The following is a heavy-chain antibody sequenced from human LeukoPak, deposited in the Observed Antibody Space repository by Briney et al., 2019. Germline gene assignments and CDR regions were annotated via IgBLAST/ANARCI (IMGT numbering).Heavy chain of an antibody. J-gene: IGHJ6*02. Sequence: GRSLRLSCAASGFTFDDYAMHWVRQAPGKGLEWVSGISWNSGSIGYADSVKGRFTISRDNAKNSLYLQMNSLRAEDTALYYCAKVIAAAAPGVYYYGMDVWGQGTTVTVSS. CDR2: ISWNSGSI. CDR3: AKVIAAAAPGVYYYGMDV. V-gene: IGHV3-9*01. CDR1: GFTFDDYA. D-gene: IGHD6-13*01.